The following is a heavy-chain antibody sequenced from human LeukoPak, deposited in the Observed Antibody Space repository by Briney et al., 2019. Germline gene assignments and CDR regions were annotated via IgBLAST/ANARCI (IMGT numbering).Heavy chain of an antibody. CDR2: FDWNGGST. Sequence: GGSLRLSCAASGFTFSSYWMSWVRQAPGKGLEWVSGFDWNGGSTGYADSVKGRFTISRDNAKNSLYVQMNSLRAEDTALYYCARGGYSGSYFAYWGQGTLVTVSS. CDR3: ARGGYSGSYFAY. D-gene: IGHD1-26*01. V-gene: IGHV3-20*04. CDR1: GFTFSSYW. J-gene: IGHJ4*02.